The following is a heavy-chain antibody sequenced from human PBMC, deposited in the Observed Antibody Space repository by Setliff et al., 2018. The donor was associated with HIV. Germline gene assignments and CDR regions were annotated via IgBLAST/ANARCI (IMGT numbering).Heavy chain of an antibody. CDR1: GASISSYY. Sequence: SETLSLTCDVSGASISSYYWTWIRQSPGNRLEWLGYITDSGNTNYNPSLRRRVTISADTSKNQVSLRLRSVTAADTAVYYCARETQQSYNIVTGYNYYYGIDVWGQGTTVTVSS. CDR2: ITDSGNT. V-gene: IGHV4-59*01. CDR3: ARETQQSYNIVTGYNYYYGIDV. J-gene: IGHJ6*02. D-gene: IGHD3-9*01.